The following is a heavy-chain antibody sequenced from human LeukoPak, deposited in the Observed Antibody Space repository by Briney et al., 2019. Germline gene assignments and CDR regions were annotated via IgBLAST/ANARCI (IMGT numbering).Heavy chain of an antibody. CDR1: GFTFSSYG. CDR3: AKDRGTQYYYYGMDV. D-gene: IGHD3-10*01. Sequence: PGGSLRLSCAASGFTFSSYGMHWVRQAPGKGLEWVAVISYDGSNKYYADSVKGRFTISRDNSKNTLYLQMNSLRAEDTAVYYCAKDRGTQYYYYGMDVWGQGTTVTISS. V-gene: IGHV3-30*18. CDR2: ISYDGSNK. J-gene: IGHJ6*02.